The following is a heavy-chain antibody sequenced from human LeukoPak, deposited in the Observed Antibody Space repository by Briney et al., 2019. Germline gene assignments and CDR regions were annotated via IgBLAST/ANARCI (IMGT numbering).Heavy chain of an antibody. CDR3: AKVRFGVTARYYFDY. J-gene: IGHJ4*02. D-gene: IGHD3-10*01. CDR2: ISSSGSTI. V-gene: IGHV3-48*03. Sequence: HSGGSLRLSCAASGFTFSSYEMNWVRQAPGKGLEWVSYISSSGSTIYYADSVKGRFTISRDNSKNTLYLQMNSLRAEDTAVYYCAKVRFGVTARYYFDYWGQGTLVTVSS. CDR1: GFTFSSYE.